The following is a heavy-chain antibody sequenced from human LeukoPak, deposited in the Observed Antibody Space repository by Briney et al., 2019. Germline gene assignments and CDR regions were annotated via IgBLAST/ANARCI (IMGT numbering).Heavy chain of an antibody. CDR1: GFTFSSYA. V-gene: IGHV3-23*01. D-gene: IGHD5-18*01. Sequence: GGSLRLSCAASGFTFSSYAMSWVRQAAGRGLEWVSSISSSGGSTYYADSVKGRFTISRDYSKNTLYLQMNSLRAEDTAVYYCAKDLYTYGTTPLDYWGQGTLVTVSS. CDR3: AKDLYTYGTTPLDY. J-gene: IGHJ4*02. CDR2: ISSSGGST.